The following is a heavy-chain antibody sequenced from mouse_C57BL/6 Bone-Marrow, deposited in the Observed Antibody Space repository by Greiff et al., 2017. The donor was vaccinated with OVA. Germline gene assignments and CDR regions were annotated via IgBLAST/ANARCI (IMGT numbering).Heavy chain of an antibody. CDR3: TYYGSSYDWYFDV. CDR2: IRNKANNHAT. D-gene: IGHD1-1*01. CDR1: GFTFSDAW. J-gene: IGHJ1*03. Sequence: EVKVEESGGGLVQPGGSMKLSCAASGFTFSDAWMDWVRQSPEKGLEWVAEIRNKANNHATYYAESVKGRFTISRDDSKSSVYLQMNRLRAEDTGIYYCTYYGSSYDWYFDVWGTGTTVTVSS. V-gene: IGHV6-6*01.